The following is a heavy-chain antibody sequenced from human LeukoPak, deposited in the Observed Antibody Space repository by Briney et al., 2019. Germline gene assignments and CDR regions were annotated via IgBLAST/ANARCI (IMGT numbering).Heavy chain of an antibody. V-gene: IGHV3-7*01. CDR2: IKHDGSEK. Sequence: PGGSLRLSWAASGFTFSSYGMHWVRQAPGKGLEWVANIKHDGSEKFYVDSVRGRFTISRDNAKNSLYFQMSSQMAEDTAVYYCARDADWGTTITGGFDIGGQGTRVTVSS. CDR3: ARDADWGTTITGGFDI. D-gene: IGHD5-24*01. J-gene: IGHJ3*02. CDR1: GFTFSSYG.